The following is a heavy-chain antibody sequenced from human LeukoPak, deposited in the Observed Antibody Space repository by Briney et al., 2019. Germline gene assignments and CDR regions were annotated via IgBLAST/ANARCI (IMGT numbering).Heavy chain of an antibody. CDR2: IGTAGDT. J-gene: IGHJ6*03. V-gene: IGHV3-13*01. CDR1: GFTFSSYD. CDR3: ARGSGYYYYMDV. Sequence: PGGSLRLSCAASGFTFSSYDMHWVRQATGKGLEWVSAIGTAGDTYYPGFVKGRFTISRENAKNSLYLQMNSLRAGDTAVYYCARGSGYYYYMDVWGKGTTVTISS.